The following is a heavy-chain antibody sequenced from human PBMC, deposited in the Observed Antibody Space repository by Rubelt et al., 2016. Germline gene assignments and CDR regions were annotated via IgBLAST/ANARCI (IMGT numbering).Heavy chain of an antibody. V-gene: IGHV4-59*01. Sequence: QVQLQESGPGLVKPSETLSLTCTVSGGSISTYYWSWIRQPPGKGLEWIGYIYYSGSTNYNPPLKSRVTISVGTSKNQFSLKLNAGTAADTAVYYCARGHDYKSSWFDPWGQGTLVTVSS. CDR1: GGSISTYY. J-gene: IGHJ5*02. CDR2: IYYSGST. CDR3: ARGHDYKSSWFDP. D-gene: IGHD4-11*01.